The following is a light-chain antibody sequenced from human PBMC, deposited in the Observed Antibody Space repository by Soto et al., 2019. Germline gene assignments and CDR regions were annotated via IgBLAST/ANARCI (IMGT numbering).Light chain of an antibody. CDR2: DAS. Sequence: DIQMTQSPSSLSASVGERVTITCQASQDISNYLNWYQQKPGKAPKLLIYDASNLETGVPSRFSGSGSGTDFTFTISSLQPEDIATYYCQQYDNLPYTFGQGPKLEIK. V-gene: IGKV1-33*01. CDR1: QDISNY. J-gene: IGKJ2*01. CDR3: QQYDNLPYT.